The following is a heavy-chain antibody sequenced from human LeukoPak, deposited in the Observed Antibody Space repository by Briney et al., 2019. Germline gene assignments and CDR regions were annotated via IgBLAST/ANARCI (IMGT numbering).Heavy chain of an antibody. CDR2: IYSGGST. V-gene: IGHV3-53*05. Sequence: PGGSLRLSCAASGFTISGSVMSWVRQAPGKGLEWVSVIYSGGSTYYADSVKGRFTISRDKSKNTVYLQMNSLRFEDTAMYYCARNWFDPWGQGTLVTVSS. J-gene: IGHJ5*02. CDR3: ARNWFDP. CDR1: GFTISGSV.